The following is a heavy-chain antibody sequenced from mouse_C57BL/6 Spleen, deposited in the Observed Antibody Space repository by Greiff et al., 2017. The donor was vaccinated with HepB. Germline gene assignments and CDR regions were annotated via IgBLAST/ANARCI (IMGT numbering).Heavy chain of an antibody. V-gene: IGHV1-55*01. Sequence: VQLQQSGPELVKPGASVKISCKASGYTFTDYYMNWVKQRPGQGLEWIGDIYPGSGSTNYNEKFKSKATLTVDTSSSTAYMQLSSLTSEDSAVYYCARSRGMDYWGQGTSVTVSS. CDR1: GYTFTDYY. J-gene: IGHJ4*01. CDR3: ARSRGMDY. CDR2: IYPGSGST.